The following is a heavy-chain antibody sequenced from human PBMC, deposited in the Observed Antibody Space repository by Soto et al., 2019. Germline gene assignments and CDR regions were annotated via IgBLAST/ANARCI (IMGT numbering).Heavy chain of an antibody. Sequence: GGSLRLSCAASGFTFSSYGMHWVRQAPGKGLEWVAVIWYDGSNKYYADSVKGRFTISSDNSKNTLYLQMNSLRAEDTAVYYCARDGYCSGGSCYSVPVFDYWGQGTLVTVSS. CDR1: GFTFSSYG. CDR2: IWYDGSNK. D-gene: IGHD2-15*01. J-gene: IGHJ4*02. V-gene: IGHV3-33*01. CDR3: ARDGYCSGGSCYSVPVFDY.